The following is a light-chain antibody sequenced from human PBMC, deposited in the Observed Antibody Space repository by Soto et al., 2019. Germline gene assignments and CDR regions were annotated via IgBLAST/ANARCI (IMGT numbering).Light chain of an antibody. V-gene: IGKV1-39*01. J-gene: IGKJ1*01. Sequence: TQSPGTLSASVEDRVIITCRASQSISNHLNWYQQKPGKAPKLLIFAASSLQSGVPSRFSGSRSGPDFTLTISSLQPEDFATYYCQQSYSSPPTFGQGTKVDIK. CDR2: AAS. CDR3: QQSYSSPPT. CDR1: QSISNH.